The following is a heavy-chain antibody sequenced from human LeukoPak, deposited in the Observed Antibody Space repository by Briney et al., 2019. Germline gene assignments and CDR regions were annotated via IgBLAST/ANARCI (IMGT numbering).Heavy chain of an antibody. CDR2: IIPIFGTA. D-gene: IGHD2/OR15-2a*01. J-gene: IGHJ4*02. V-gene: IGHV1-69*13. CDR1: GGTFSSYA. Sequence: GASVKVSCKASGGTFSSYAISWVRQAPGQGLEWMGGIIPIFGTANYAQKFQGRVTITADESTSTAYMELSSLRSEDTAVYYCARGLGPYSTTWYPPLRYWGQGTLVTVSS. CDR3: ARGLGPYSTTWYPPLRY.